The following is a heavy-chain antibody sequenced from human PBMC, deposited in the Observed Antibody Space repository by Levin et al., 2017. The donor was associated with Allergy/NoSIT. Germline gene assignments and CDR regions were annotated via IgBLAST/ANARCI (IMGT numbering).Heavy chain of an antibody. Sequence: SETLSLTCTVSGGSISSYYWSWIRQPPGKGLEWIGYIYYSGSTNYNPSLKSRVTISVDTSKNQFSLKLSSVTAADTAVYYCARGLPYYYGSGSQTQTDWGQGTLVTVSS. CDR3: ARGLPYYYGSGSQTQTD. V-gene: IGHV4-59*01. J-gene: IGHJ4*02. CDR2: IYYSGST. CDR1: GGSISSYY. D-gene: IGHD3-10*01.